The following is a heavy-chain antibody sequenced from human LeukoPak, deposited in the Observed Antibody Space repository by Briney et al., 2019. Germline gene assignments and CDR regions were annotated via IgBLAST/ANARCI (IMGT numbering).Heavy chain of an antibody. D-gene: IGHD6-13*01. J-gene: IGHJ4*02. CDR3: AKDFSSCWFHFDY. V-gene: IGHV3-23*01. CDR2: ISGRDGTT. CDR1: GFTFSSYA. Sequence: GGSLRLSCAASGFTFSSYAMSWVRQAPGKGLEWVSTISGRDGTTYYADSVKGRFTISRDSSKNTLYLQMHSLRAEDTAVYYCAKDFSSCWFHFDYWGQGTLVTVSS.